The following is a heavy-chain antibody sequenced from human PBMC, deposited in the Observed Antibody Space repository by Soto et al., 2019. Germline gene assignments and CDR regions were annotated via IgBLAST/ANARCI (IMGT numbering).Heavy chain of an antibody. CDR2: ISGSGGST. D-gene: IGHD3-10*01. CDR3: AKPYASGIYYNY. Sequence: GGSLRLSCAAPGFSFSTYAMSWVRQAPGKGLEWVSGISGSGGSTYYADFVRGRFTISRDNSKNTLFLQMNSLRAEDTAVYYCAKPYASGIYYNYWGQGTLVTVSS. V-gene: IGHV3-23*01. J-gene: IGHJ4*02. CDR1: GFSFSTYA.